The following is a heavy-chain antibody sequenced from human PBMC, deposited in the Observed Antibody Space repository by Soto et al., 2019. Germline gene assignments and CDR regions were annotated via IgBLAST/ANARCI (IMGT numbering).Heavy chain of an antibody. CDR1: GGSISSGDYY. CDR2: IYYSGST. Sequence: SETLSLTCTVSGGSISSGDYYWSWIRQPPGKGLEWIGYIYYSGSTYYNPSPKSRVTISVDTSKNQFSLKLSSVTAADTAVYYCARNYYDSSGYFLWGQGTLVTVSS. CDR3: ARNYYDSSGYFL. J-gene: IGHJ4*02. D-gene: IGHD3-22*01. V-gene: IGHV4-30-4*01.